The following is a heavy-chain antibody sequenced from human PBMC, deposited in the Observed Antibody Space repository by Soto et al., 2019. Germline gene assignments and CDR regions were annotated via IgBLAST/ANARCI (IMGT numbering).Heavy chain of an antibody. J-gene: IGHJ6*02. CDR2: INAGNGNT. CDR1: GYTFTSYA. Sequence: ASGKVSCKASGYTFTSYAMHWVRQAPGQRLEWMGWINAGNGNTKYSQKFQGRVTITRDTSASTAYMELSSLRSEDTAVYYCARLRARGAYYYYGMDVWGQGTTVTVSS. V-gene: IGHV1-3*01. CDR3: ARLRARGAYYYYGMDV. D-gene: IGHD3-10*01.